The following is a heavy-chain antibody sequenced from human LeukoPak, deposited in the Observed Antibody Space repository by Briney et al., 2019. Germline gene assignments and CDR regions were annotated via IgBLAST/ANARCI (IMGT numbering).Heavy chain of an antibody. D-gene: IGHD6-13*01. CDR2: ISSSSSYI. CDR3: ARDHLSSSWRYYFDY. Sequence: GGSLRLSCAASGFTFSSYSMNWVRQAPGKGLEWVSSISSSSSYIYYADSVKGRFTISRDNSKNTLYLQMNSLRAEDTAVYYCARDHLSSSWRYYFDYWGQGTLVTVSS. CDR1: GFTFSSYS. V-gene: IGHV3-21*01. J-gene: IGHJ4*02.